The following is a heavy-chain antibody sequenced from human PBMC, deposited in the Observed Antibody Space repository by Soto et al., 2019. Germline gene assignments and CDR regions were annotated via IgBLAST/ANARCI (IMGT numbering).Heavy chain of an antibody. CDR1: GFSLTTSGVG. CDR3: AHRVLRTVFGLVTTTASYFDF. D-gene: IGHD3-3*01. V-gene: IGHV2-5*02. J-gene: IGHJ4*02. CDR2: IYWDDDK. Sequence: QITLNESGPTVVRPTETLTLTCRFSGFSLTTSGVGVGWIRQSPGKAPEWLALIYWDDDKRYSASLKSRLTITKYTSKNQVVLTVSDLDPTDTATYYCAHRVLRTVFGLVTTTASYFDFWGQGTPVAVSS.